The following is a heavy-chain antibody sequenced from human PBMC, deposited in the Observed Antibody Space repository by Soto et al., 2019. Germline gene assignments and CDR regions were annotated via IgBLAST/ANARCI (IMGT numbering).Heavy chain of an antibody. V-gene: IGHV5-10-1*01. D-gene: IGHD3-22*01. J-gene: IGHJ3*02. CDR2: IDPSDSYT. CDR1: GYSFTSYW. CDR3: ATHANTYYYDSSALNAFDI. Sequence: LKISCKGSGYSFTSYWISWVRQMPGKGLEWMGRIDPSDSYTNYSPSFQGHVTISADKSISTAYLQWSSLKASDTAMYYCATHANTYYYDSSALNAFDIWGQGTMVTVSS.